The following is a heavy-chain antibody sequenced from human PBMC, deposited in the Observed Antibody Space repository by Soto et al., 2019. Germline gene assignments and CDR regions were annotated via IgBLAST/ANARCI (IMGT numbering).Heavy chain of an antibody. J-gene: IGHJ6*02. Sequence: GGSLRLSCAASGFTFSSYGMHWVRQAPGKGLEWVAVIWYDGSNKYYADSVKGRFTISRDNSKNTLYLQMNSLRAEDTAVYYCARDISTSLPRGYYGMDVWGQGTTVTVSS. D-gene: IGHD2-2*01. CDR2: IWYDGSNK. CDR3: ARDISTSLPRGYYGMDV. V-gene: IGHV3-33*01. CDR1: GFTFSSYG.